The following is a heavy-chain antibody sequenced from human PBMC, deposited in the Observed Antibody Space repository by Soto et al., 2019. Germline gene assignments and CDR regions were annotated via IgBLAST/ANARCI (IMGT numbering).Heavy chain of an antibody. CDR2: FNPSGGST. CDR1: GYTFTSYY. D-gene: IGHD1-20*01. Sequence: QVQLVQSGAEVKKPGASVKVSCKASGYTFTSYYMHWVRQAPGQGLEWMGIFNPSGGSTSYAQKFQGRVTMTRDTSTSTVYMELSSLRSEDTAVYYCARSPTKYNWNRYFDYWGQGTLVTVSS. V-gene: IGHV1-46*01. J-gene: IGHJ4*02. CDR3: ARSPTKYNWNRYFDY.